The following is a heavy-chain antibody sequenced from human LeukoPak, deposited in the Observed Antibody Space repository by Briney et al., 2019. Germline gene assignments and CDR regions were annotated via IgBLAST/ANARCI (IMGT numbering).Heavy chain of an antibody. D-gene: IGHD3-10*01. CDR1: GFTFSSYA. Sequence: PGGSLRLSCAASGFTFSSYAMSWVRQAPGKGLEWVSAISGSGGSTYYADSVKGRFTISRDNSKNTLYLQMNSLRAEDTAVYYCAKIHGAQYYYGSGSYGSYYYYGMDVWGQGTTVTVSS. CDR2: ISGSGGST. CDR3: AKIHGAQYYYGSGSYGSYYYYGMDV. V-gene: IGHV3-23*01. J-gene: IGHJ6*02.